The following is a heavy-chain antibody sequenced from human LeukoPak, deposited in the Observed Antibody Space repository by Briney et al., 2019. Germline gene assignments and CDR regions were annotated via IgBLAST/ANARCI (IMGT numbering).Heavy chain of an antibody. CDR3: AKTPHPYSSSTLYFDY. V-gene: IGHV3-30*18. D-gene: IGHD6-6*01. Sequence: GRSLRLSCAASGFTFSSHGMHWVRQAPGKGLEWVAVISYDGSNKYYADSVKGRFTISRDNSKNTLYLQMNSLRAEDTAVYYCAKTPHPYSSSTLYFDYWGQGTLVTVSS. CDR1: GFTFSSHG. CDR2: ISYDGSNK. J-gene: IGHJ4*02.